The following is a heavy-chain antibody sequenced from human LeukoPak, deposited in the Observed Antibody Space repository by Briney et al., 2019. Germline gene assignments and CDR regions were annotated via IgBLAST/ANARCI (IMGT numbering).Heavy chain of an antibody. CDR1: GYTFTGYY. Sequence: ASVKVSCKASGYTFTGYYMHRVRQAPGQGLEWMGRINSNTGGTDYAQKFQGRVTMTRDTSISTAYMELSRLRSDDTAVYYCARDRSGYSYGEPLDYWGQGTLVTVSS. V-gene: IGHV1-2*06. CDR3: ARDRSGYSYGEPLDY. D-gene: IGHD5-18*01. CDR2: INSNTGGT. J-gene: IGHJ4*02.